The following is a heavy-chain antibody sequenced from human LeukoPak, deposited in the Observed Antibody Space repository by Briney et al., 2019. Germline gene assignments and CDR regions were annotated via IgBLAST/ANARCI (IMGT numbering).Heavy chain of an antibody. Sequence: SQTLSLTCAISGDSVSSNSAAWNWIRQSPSRGLEWLGRTYYRSKWYNDYAVSVKSRITINPDTFKNQFSLQLNSVTPEDTAVYYCARDRLRVTEETSYYYYGMDVWGQGTTVTVSS. D-gene: IGHD2-21*02. J-gene: IGHJ6*02. CDR1: GDSVSSNSAA. V-gene: IGHV6-1*01. CDR2: TYYRSKWYN. CDR3: ARDRLRVTEETSYYYYGMDV.